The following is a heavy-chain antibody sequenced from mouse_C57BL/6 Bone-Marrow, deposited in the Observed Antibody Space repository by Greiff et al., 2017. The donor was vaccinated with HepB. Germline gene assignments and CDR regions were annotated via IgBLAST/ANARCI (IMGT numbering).Heavy chain of an antibody. CDR3: ARSGYYYAMDY. V-gene: IGHV5-12*01. CDR2: ISNGGGST. Sequence: DVKLQESGGGLVQPGGSLKLSCAASGFTFSDYYMYWVRQTPEKRLEWVAYISNGGGSTYYPDTVKGRFTISRDNAKNTLYLQMSRLKSEDTAMYYCARSGYYYAMDYWGQGTSVTVSS. J-gene: IGHJ4*01. CDR1: GFTFSDYY. D-gene: IGHD4-1*01.